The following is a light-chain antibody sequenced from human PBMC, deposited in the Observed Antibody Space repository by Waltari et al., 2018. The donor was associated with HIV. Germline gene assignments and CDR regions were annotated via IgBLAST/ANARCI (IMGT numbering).Light chain of an antibody. CDR3: QVWDTNSDQGV. CDR1: NSGSKS. V-gene: IGLV3-21*02. Sequence: SNVLTQPPSVSVAHGQTARITCGGSNSGSKSMPWYQQKPGQAPVLVVHDDSDRPSGIPERFSGSNSGNTATLTISRVEVGDEADYYCQVWDTNSDQGVFGGGTKLTVL. CDR2: DDS. J-gene: IGLJ3*02.